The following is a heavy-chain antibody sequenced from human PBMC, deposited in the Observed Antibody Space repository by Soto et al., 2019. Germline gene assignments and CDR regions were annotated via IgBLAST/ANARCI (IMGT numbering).Heavy chain of an antibody. Sequence: GASVKVSCKASGYTFTSYYTHWVRQAPGQGLEWMGIINPSGGSTSYAQKFQGRVTMTTDTSTSTAYMELRSLRSDDTAVYYCARDNGFGESDVWGQGTTVTVSS. D-gene: IGHD3-10*01. V-gene: IGHV1-46*01. CDR3: ARDNGFGESDV. J-gene: IGHJ6*02. CDR1: GYTFTSYY. CDR2: INPSGGST.